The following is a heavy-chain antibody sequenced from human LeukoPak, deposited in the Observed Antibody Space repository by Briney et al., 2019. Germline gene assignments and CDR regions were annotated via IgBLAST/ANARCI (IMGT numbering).Heavy chain of an antibody. Sequence: SVTVSCKASGGTFSSYAISWVRQAPGQGLEWMGGIIPIFGTANYAQKFQGRVTITADESTSTAYMELSSLRSEDTAVYYCAGVEMATITGYFDYWGQGTLVTVSS. CDR3: AGVEMATITGYFDY. CDR2: IIPIFGTA. J-gene: IGHJ4*02. V-gene: IGHV1-69*13. D-gene: IGHD5-24*01. CDR1: GGTFSSYA.